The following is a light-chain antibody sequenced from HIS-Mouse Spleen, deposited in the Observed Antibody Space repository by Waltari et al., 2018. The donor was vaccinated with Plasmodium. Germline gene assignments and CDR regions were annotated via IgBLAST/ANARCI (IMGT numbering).Light chain of an antibody. CDR1: SSDVGGYNY. CDR2: DVS. V-gene: IGLV2-11*01. Sequence: QSALTQPRPVSGSPGQSVTISCTGTSSDVGGYNYVSWYQKHPGKAPKLMIYDVSKRPSGVPDRFAGSKSVHTASLTISWLQAEDEADYYCCSYAGSYTYVFGTGTKVTVL. CDR3: CSYAGSYTYV. J-gene: IGLJ1*01.